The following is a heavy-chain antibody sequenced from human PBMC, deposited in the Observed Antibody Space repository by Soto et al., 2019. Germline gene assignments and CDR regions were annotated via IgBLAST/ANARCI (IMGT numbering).Heavy chain of an antibody. CDR2: VYHSGST. V-gene: IGHV4-4*01. CDR3: ARTSTSGTRFDS. J-gene: IGHJ4*02. D-gene: IGHD2-2*01. CDR1: GGSISTSNW. Sequence: QVQLQESGPGLVKPSGTLSLTCAVSGGSISTSNWWSWVRQPPGKGLEWIGEVYHSGSTNYNPSCKCRVAMPVGKSTNQFSLKVTLVAAADTALYCWARTSTSGTRFDSWGQGRLVTVSS.